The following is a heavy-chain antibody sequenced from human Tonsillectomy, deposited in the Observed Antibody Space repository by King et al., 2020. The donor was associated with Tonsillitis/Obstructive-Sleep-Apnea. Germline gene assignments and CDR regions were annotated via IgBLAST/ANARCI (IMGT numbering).Heavy chain of an antibody. D-gene: IGHD2-2*01. V-gene: IGHV3-23*04. J-gene: IGHJ4*02. CDR1: GFTFSSYA. CDR3: AKDPNLGYQLLGFDY. CDR2: ISGSGGST. Sequence: VQLVESGGGLVQPGGSLRLSCAASGFTFSSYAMSWVRPAPGKGLAWVSAISGSGGSTYYADSVKGRFTISRDNSKNTLYLQMNSLRAEDTAVYYCAKDPNLGYQLLGFDYWGQGTLVTVSS.